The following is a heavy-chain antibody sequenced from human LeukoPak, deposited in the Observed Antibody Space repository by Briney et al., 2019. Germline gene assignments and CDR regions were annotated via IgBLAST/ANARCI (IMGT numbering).Heavy chain of an antibody. CDR2: IGTAGDT. J-gene: IGHJ4*02. Sequence: PGGSLRLSCAASGFSFTNYDMHWVRQAAGKGLEWVSGIGTAGDTYYPGSVKGRFTISRENAKNSLYLQMHSLSAGDTAVYYCASSPAYSNNWDAIDNWGQGTLVTVSS. CDR1: GFSFTNYD. V-gene: IGHV3-13*01. D-gene: IGHD6-13*01. CDR3: ASSPAYSNNWDAIDN.